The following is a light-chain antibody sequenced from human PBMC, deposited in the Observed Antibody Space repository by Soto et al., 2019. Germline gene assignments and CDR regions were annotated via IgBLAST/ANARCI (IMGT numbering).Light chain of an antibody. V-gene: IGKV1-5*03. CDR2: KAS. CDR3: HQCNVYPWT. J-gene: IGKJ1*01. CDR1: QSISSW. Sequence: DIQMTQSPSTLSASVGDRVTITCRASQSISSWLAWYQQKPGKAPKLLIYKASSLESGVPSRFSGSGSGTEFTLTISSLQPDDFATYYCHQCNVYPWTFGQGTKVEIK.